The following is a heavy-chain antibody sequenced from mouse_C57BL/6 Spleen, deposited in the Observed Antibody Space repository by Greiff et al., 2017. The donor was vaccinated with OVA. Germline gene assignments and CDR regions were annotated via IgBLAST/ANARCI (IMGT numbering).Heavy chain of an antibody. J-gene: IGHJ3*01. CDR2: IDPETGGT. CDR3: TEGYDAAY. D-gene: IGHD2-2*01. CDR1: GYTFTDYE. Sequence: QVHVKQSGAELVRPGASVTLSCKASGYTFTDYEMHWVKQTPVHGLEWIGAIDPETGGTAYNQKFKGKAILTADKSSSTAYMELRSLTSEDSAVYYCTEGYDAAYWGQGTLVTVSA. V-gene: IGHV1-15*01.